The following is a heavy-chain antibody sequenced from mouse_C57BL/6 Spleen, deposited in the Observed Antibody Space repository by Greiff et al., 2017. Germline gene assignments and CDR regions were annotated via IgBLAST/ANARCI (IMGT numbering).Heavy chain of an antibody. V-gene: IGHV1-82*01. CDR1: GYAFSSSW. CDR3: ARADGNYPYYYAMDY. Sequence: VQLQQSGPELVKPGASVKISCKASGYAFSSSWMNWVKQRPGKGLEWIGRIYPGDGDTNYNGKFKGKATLTADKSSSTAYMQLSSLTSEDSAVYCCARADGNYPYYYAMDYWGQGTSVTVSS. J-gene: IGHJ4*01. CDR2: IYPGDGDT. D-gene: IGHD2-1*01.